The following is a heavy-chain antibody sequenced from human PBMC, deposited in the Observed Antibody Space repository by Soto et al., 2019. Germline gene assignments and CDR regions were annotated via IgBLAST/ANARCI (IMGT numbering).Heavy chain of an antibody. CDR1: GYTFTSYA. CDR2: INAGNGNT. J-gene: IGHJ4*02. D-gene: IGHD3-22*01. Sequence: QVQLVQSGAEVKKPGASVKVSCKASGYTFTSYAMHWVRQAPGQRLEWMGWINAGNGNTKYSQKLQGRVTITRDTSASTAYMELSSLRSEDTAVYYCARDVAIYDSSGYYLYWGQGTLVTVSS. CDR3: ARDVAIYDSSGYYLY. V-gene: IGHV1-3*01.